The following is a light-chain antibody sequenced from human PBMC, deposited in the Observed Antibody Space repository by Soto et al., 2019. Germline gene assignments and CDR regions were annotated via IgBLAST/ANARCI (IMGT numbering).Light chain of an antibody. CDR3: QQYYNWPPWT. Sequence: EIVMTQSPATLSVPPGERATLSCRASQSAGNNLAWYQQKPGQAPRLLLYGASTRATGVPARFSGSGSGTDFTLTVSSLQSEDFAVYYCQQYYNWPPWTFGLGTKVDIK. CDR1: QSAGNN. V-gene: IGKV3-15*01. J-gene: IGKJ1*01. CDR2: GAS.